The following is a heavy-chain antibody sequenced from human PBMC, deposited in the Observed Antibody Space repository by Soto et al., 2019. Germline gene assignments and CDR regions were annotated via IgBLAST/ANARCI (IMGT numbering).Heavy chain of an antibody. D-gene: IGHD3-22*01. Sequence: PGGSLRLSCAASGFTLNRYVMHWVRQAPGKGLEYVSGITGDGAGTSYSDSVKGRFTISRDNSKNTLFLQMGSLRDEDMAVYYCARVFYDSGDYYYDYWGQGTLVTVSS. J-gene: IGHJ4*02. V-gene: IGHV3-64*02. CDR1: GFTLNRYV. CDR2: ITGDGAGT. CDR3: ARVFYDSGDYYYDY.